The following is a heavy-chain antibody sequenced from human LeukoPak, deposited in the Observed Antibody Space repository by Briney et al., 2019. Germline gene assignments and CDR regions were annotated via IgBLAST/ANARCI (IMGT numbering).Heavy chain of an antibody. CDR2: IYYSGST. Sequence: PSEPLSLTCTVSGGSISSSSYYWRRIRQHPGKGLEWLGCIYYSGSTYGKPSLKSRVTISVDTSKNQCSLKQSSVTAADTAVYYCATTPPYEFVYWGQGTLVTVSS. J-gene: IGHJ4*02. CDR3: ATTPPYEFVY. D-gene: IGHD3-16*01. CDR1: GGSISSSSYY. V-gene: IGHV4-39*07.